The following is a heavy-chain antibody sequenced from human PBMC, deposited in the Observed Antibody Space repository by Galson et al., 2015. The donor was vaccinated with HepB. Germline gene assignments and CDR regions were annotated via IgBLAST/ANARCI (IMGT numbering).Heavy chain of an antibody. CDR1: GYTFTSYG. J-gene: IGHJ6*02. Sequence: SVKVSCKASGYTFTSYGISWVRQAPGQWLEWMGWISAYNGNTNYAQKLQGRVTMTTDTSTSTAYMELRSLRSDDTAVYYCARDRTEYYYDSSGYEFPPSYYYYYGMDVWGQGTTVTVSS. V-gene: IGHV1-18*01. CDR2: ISAYNGNT. D-gene: IGHD3-22*01. CDR3: ARDRTEYYYDSSGYEFPPSYYYYYGMDV.